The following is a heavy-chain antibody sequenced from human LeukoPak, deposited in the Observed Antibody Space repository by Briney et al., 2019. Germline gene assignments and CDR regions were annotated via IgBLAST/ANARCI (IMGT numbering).Heavy chain of an antibody. CDR2: IKHDGSED. V-gene: IGHV3-7*01. CDR1: GFTFSNYW. J-gene: IGHJ4*02. CDR3: ARESFAARWD. D-gene: IGHD6-6*01. Sequence: GGSLRLSCAASGFTFSNYWMTWVRQAPGKGLEWVANIKHDGSEDYYLDSVKGRFTISRDNTKNSLYLQMNSLRAEDAAVYYCARESFAARWDWGQGTLVTVSS.